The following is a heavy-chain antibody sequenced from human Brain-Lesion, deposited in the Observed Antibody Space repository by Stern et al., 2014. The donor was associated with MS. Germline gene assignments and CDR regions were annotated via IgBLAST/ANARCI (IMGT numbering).Heavy chain of an antibody. Sequence: QLQLQESGPGLVKPSETLSLTCTVSGGSISSSSYYWGWIRQPPGKGLEWIGSIFYRGSTYYNPSLKSRVTLSMDTPKNQFSLRLSSVTAADTAVYFCAKLWLGELPESPFDYWGQGTLVTVSS. J-gene: IGHJ4*02. CDR1: GGSISSSSYY. CDR3: AKLWLGELPESPFDY. D-gene: IGHD3-10*01. V-gene: IGHV4-39*01. CDR2: IFYRGST.